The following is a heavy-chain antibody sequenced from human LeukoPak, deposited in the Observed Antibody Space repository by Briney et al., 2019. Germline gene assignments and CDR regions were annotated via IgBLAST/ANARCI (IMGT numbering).Heavy chain of an antibody. CDR2: IYYSGST. CDR1: GGSIRSSSYY. J-gene: IGHJ5*02. D-gene: IGHD3-9*01. V-gene: IGHV4-39*07. Sequence: SETLSLTCTVSGGSIRSSSYYWGWIGQPPGKGLEWIGSIYYSGSTYYNPSLKSRVTISVDTSKNQFSLKLSSVTAADTAVYYCARAWTHHYDILTGYVWWFDPWGQGTLVTVSS. CDR3: ARAWTHHYDILTGYVWWFDP.